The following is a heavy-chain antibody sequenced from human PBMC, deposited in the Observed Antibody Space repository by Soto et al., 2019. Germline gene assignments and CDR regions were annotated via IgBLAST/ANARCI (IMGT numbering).Heavy chain of an antibody. Sequence: EVQLLESGGVLVQPGGSLRLSCAASGFTFSSYALSWVRQAPGKGLEWVSGISGDGATTYYTDSVKGRFNISRDSFTNTLFLQLSSLRAEDSAVYYCARDLTSSGRSTYLGYWGQGTLVTVSS. J-gene: IGHJ4*02. CDR2: ISGDGATT. D-gene: IGHD6-19*01. CDR3: ARDLTSSGRSTYLGY. V-gene: IGHV3-23*01. CDR1: GFTFSSYA.